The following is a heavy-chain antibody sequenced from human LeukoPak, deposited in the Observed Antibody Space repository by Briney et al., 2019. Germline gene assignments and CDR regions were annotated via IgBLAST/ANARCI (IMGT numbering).Heavy chain of an antibody. D-gene: IGHD3-22*01. CDR3: AKRPDSHDY. CDR1: GFTFSNYA. V-gene: IGHV3-23*01. CDR2: ISDSGGTT. Sequence: GGSLRLSCAASGFTFSNYAMTWVREAPGKGLEWGSGISDSGGTTNYADSVKRRFTISRDNSKNTVHLQMSSLRAEDTAIYYCAKRPDSHDYGGRGPRVTVSS. J-gene: IGHJ4*02.